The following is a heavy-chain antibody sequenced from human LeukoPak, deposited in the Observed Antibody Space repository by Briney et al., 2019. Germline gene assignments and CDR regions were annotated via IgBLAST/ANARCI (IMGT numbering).Heavy chain of an antibody. J-gene: IGHJ4*02. CDR2: ISSSSSTI. D-gene: IGHD3-3*01. Sequence: QPGGSLRLSCAASGFTFSDYSMNWVRQAPGKGLEWVSYISSSSSTIYYADSVKGRFTISRDNAKNSLYLQMNSLRAEDTAVYYCAREAYYDFWSGYPVDYWGQGTLVTVSS. CDR1: GFTFSDYS. V-gene: IGHV3-48*01. CDR3: AREAYYDFWSGYPVDY.